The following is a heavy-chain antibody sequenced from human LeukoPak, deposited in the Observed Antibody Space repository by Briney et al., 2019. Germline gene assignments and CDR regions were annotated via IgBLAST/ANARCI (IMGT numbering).Heavy chain of an antibody. CDR2: IIPIFGTA. Sequence: SVKVSCKASGGTFSSYAISWVRQAPGQGLEWMGKIIPIFGTANYAQKFQGRVTITTDESTSTAYMELSSLRSEDTAVYYCARGPRSHYYYYYMDVWGKGTTVTVSS. J-gene: IGHJ6*03. CDR3: ARGPRSHYYYYYMDV. V-gene: IGHV1-69*05. CDR1: GGTFSSYA.